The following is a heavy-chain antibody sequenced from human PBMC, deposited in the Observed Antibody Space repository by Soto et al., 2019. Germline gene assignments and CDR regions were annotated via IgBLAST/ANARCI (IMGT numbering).Heavy chain of an antibody. D-gene: IGHD2-2*01. V-gene: IGHV4-61*01. Sequence: QVQLQESGPGLVKPSETLSLTCTVSGGSVSSVSYYWSWIRQPPGKGLEWIGYIYYSGSTNYNPSLKSRVTISVDTSKNQFSLKLSSVTSSDTAVYYCARYCSSFTCHGFDPWGQGTLVTVSS. CDR3: ARYCSSFTCHGFDP. CDR1: GGSVSSVSYY. J-gene: IGHJ5*02. CDR2: IYYSGST.